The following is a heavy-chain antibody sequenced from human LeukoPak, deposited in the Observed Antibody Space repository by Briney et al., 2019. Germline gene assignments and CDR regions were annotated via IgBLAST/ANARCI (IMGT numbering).Heavy chain of an antibody. CDR1: GGSFSGYY. J-gene: IGHJ3*02. V-gene: IGHV4-34*01. CDR3: TRAAPHVFDI. CDR2: INHSGST. Sequence: SETLSLTYAVYGGSFSGYYWSWIRQPPGKGLEWIGEINHSGSTNYNPSFKSRVTISVDTSKNQFSLKLSSVTAADTAVYYCTRAAPHVFDIWGQGTMVTVSS.